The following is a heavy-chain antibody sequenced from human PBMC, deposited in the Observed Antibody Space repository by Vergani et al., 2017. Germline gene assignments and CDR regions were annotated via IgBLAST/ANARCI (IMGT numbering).Heavy chain of an antibody. Sequence: QVQLVQSGAEVKKPGASLKVSCKASGYTFTGYYMHWVRQAPGQGLEWMGWINPNSGGTTYAQKFQGRVTRTRDTSISTAYMELSRLRSDDTAVYYCASVGHIVVASWFDPWGQGTLVTVSS. J-gene: IGHJ5*02. V-gene: IGHV1-2*02. D-gene: IGHD1-26*01. CDR1: GYTFTGYY. CDR3: ASVGHIVVASWFDP. CDR2: INPNSGGT.